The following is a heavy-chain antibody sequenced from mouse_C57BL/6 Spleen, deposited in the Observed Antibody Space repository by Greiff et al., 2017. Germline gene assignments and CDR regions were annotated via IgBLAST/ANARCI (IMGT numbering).Heavy chain of an antibody. J-gene: IGHJ2*01. D-gene: IGHD1-1*01. CDR2: INPGSGGT. CDR3: ARVLRSDFDY. Sequence: QVQLKQSGAELVRPGTSVKVSCKASGYAFTNYLIEWVKQRPGQGLEWIGVINPGSGGTNYNEKFKGKATLTADKSSSTAYMQLSSLTSEDSAVYFCARVLRSDFDYWGQGTTLTVSS. V-gene: IGHV1-54*01. CDR1: GYAFTNYL.